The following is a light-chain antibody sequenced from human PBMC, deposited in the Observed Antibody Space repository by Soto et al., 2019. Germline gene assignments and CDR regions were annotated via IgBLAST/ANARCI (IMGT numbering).Light chain of an antibody. CDR2: DVS. V-gene: IGLV2-14*01. Sequence: QSALTQPASVSGSPGQSITISCTGTSSDVGGYNFVSWFQQHPGEAPKLMIYDVSNRPSGVSNHFSGSKSGNTASLTISGLQAEDEADYYCSSYTSSNTYVFGTGTKVTVL. CDR1: SSDVGGYNF. J-gene: IGLJ1*01. CDR3: SSYTSSNTYV.